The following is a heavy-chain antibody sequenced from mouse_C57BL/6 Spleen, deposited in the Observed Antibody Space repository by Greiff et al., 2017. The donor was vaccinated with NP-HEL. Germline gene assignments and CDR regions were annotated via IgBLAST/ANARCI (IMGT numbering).Heavy chain of an antibody. J-gene: IGHJ4*01. CDR3: ARSITTVVNAMDY. Sequence: VQLKQSGAELAKPGASVKLSCKASGYTFTSYWMHWVKQRPGQGLEWIGYINPSSGYTKYNQKFKDKATLTADKSSSTAYMQLSSLTYEDSAVYYCARSITTVVNAMDYWGQGTSVTVSS. CDR2: INPSSGYT. V-gene: IGHV1-7*01. D-gene: IGHD1-1*01. CDR1: GYTFTSYW.